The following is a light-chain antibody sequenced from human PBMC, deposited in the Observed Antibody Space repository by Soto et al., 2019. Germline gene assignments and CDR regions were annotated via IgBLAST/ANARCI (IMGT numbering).Light chain of an antibody. CDR1: QNIRSY. CDR3: QLSDSTWT. J-gene: IGKJ1*01. CDR2: AAS. V-gene: IGKV1-39*01. Sequence: DIQMTQSPSSLSASIGDRVTITCRASQNIRSYLNWYQQKPGKAPKLLIHAASSLQSGVPSRFSGSGSGTDFTLTISSLQPEGFAAYYCQLSDSTWTFGQGTKVDIK.